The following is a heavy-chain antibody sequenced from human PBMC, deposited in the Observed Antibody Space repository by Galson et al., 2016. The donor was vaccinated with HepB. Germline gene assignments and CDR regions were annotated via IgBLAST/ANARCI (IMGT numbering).Heavy chain of an antibody. J-gene: IGHJ4*02. CDR3: AKTPRNITNWHLFDS. V-gene: IGHV3-30*18. D-gene: IGHD1-1*01. CDR1: GFSFNTYA. CDR2: ISSDETNT. Sequence: SLRLSCAASGFSFNTYAMYWVRQAPGKGLQWVSLISSDETNTYYSDSVRGRFTISRDNSKNTLYLQMNSLTLEDTGVYYCAKTPRNITNWHLFDSWGQGTMVTVSS.